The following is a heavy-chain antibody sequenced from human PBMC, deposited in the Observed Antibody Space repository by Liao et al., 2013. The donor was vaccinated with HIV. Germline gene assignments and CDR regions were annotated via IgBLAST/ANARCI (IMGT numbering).Heavy chain of an antibody. CDR2: VNSYGRI. CDR3: ARVAYSYGYYYYYYMDV. D-gene: IGHD5-18*01. Sequence: QVQLQESGPGLVKPSETLSLTCTVSGGSIISYHWSWIRQPAGKGLEWIGRVNSYGRINYNPSLESRVTMSADTSKNQFSLKLSSVTAADTAVYYCARVAYSYGYYYYYYMDVWGKGTTVTVSS. V-gene: IGHV4-4*07. CDR1: GGSIISYH. J-gene: IGHJ6*03.